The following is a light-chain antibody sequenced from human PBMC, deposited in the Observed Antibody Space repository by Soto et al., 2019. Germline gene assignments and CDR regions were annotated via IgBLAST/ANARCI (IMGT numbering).Light chain of an antibody. CDR1: SSDVGGYNF. CDR2: DVS. V-gene: IGLV2-14*03. Sequence: QSVLTQPASVSGSPGQSVTICCAGTSSDVGGYNFVSWYQQHPGKAPQLMIYDVSSRPSGVSNRFSGSKSGNTASLTISGLQAEDEADYYCSSYTSSYTYVFGTGTKLTVL. J-gene: IGLJ1*01. CDR3: SSYTSSYTYV.